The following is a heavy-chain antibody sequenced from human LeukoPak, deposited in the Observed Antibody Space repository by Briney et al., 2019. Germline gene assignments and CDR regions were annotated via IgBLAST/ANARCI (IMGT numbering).Heavy chain of an antibody. J-gene: IGHJ3*02. CDR2: INHSGST. Sequence: PSETLSLTCAVYGGSFSGYYWSWIRQPPGKGLEWIGEINHSGSTNYNPSLKSRVTISVDTSKNQFFLKLSSVTAADTAVYYCARDSMAASAFDIWGQGTMVTVSS. CDR1: GGSFSGYY. CDR3: ARDSMAASAFDI. D-gene: IGHD5-24*01. V-gene: IGHV4-34*01.